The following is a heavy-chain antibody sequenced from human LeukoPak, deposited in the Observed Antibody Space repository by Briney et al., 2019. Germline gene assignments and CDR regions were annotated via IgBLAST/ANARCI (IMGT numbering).Heavy chain of an antibody. D-gene: IGHD6-13*01. V-gene: IGHV1-69*04. CDR3: ASHSIAAAGTGEFDY. CDR1: AGTFSSYA. Sequence: SVKVSCKASAGTFSSYAISWVRQAPGQGLEWMGRIIPILGIANYAQKFQGRVTITADKSTSTAYMELSSLRSEDTAVYYCASHSIAAAGTGEFDYWGQGTLVTVSS. J-gene: IGHJ4*02. CDR2: IIPILGIA.